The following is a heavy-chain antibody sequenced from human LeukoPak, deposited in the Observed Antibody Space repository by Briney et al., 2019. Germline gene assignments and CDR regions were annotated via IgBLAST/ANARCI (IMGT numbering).Heavy chain of an antibody. Sequence: PGGSLRLSCAASGFTFSSYGMHWVRQAPGKGLEWVAVTSYDGSNKYYADSVKGRFTISRDNSKNTLYLQMNSLRAEDMAVYYCARGPYCSGGSCYRYFDYWGQGTLVTVSS. CDR3: ARGPYCSGGSCYRYFDY. J-gene: IGHJ4*02. CDR1: GFTFSSYG. V-gene: IGHV3-30*03. CDR2: TSYDGSNK. D-gene: IGHD2-15*01.